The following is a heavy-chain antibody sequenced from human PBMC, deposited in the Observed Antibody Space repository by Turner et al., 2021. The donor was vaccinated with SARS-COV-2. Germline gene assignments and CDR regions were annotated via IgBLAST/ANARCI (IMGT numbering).Heavy chain of an antibody. CDR1: GFSLSDYY. J-gene: IGHJ3*02. Sequence: HLVESGGGLVKPGGSLTLSCVASGFSLSDYYMSWVRQAPGKGLELLSYIISTGYIINSADSVKGRFTVSRDNAKNSLSLVMDSLRAEDTAVYYCARDGGDQSGGAFDIWGQGTMVTVSS. D-gene: IGHD2-21*01. V-gene: IGHV3-11*04. CDR3: ARDGGDQSGGAFDI. CDR2: IISTGYII.